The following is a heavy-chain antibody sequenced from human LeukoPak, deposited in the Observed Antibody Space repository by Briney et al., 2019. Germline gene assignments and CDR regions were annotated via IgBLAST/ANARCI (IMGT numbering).Heavy chain of an antibody. V-gene: IGHV1-46*01. Sequence: GASVKVSCKASGYTFTSYYMHWVRQAPGQGLEWMGIINPSGGGTSYAQKFQGRVTKTRDTSTSTVYMELSSLRSEDTAVYYRARGTRVAIVPAATPTFDYWGQGTLVTVSS. CDR1: GYTFTSYY. CDR2: INPSGGGT. J-gene: IGHJ4*02. CDR3: ARGTRVAIVPAATPTFDY. D-gene: IGHD2-2*01.